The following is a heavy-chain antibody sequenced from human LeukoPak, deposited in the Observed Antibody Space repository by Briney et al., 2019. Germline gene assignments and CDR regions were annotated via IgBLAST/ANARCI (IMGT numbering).Heavy chain of an antibody. CDR3: ARDYWSMVRGVSGWFDP. V-gene: IGHV1-3*01. Sequence: ASVKVSCKASGYTFTSYAMHWVRQAPGQRLEWMGWINAGNGNTKYSQKFQGRVTITRDTSASTAYMELSSLRSEDTAVYYCARDYWSMVRGVSGWFDPWDQGTLVTVSS. CDR2: INAGNGNT. CDR1: GYTFTSYA. D-gene: IGHD3-10*01. J-gene: IGHJ5*02.